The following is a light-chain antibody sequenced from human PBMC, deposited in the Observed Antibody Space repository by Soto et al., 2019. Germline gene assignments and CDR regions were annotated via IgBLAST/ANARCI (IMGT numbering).Light chain of an antibody. V-gene: IGLV2-14*01. Sequence: QSVLTQPASVSGSPGQSITISCSGTTNDIGGYNYVSWYQHHPGKVPKVIIYEVRNRPSGVSNRFSGSKSGNTASLTISGLQAEDEADYYCCSYTISATLGFGGGTQLTVL. CDR2: EVR. CDR1: TNDIGGYNY. CDR3: CSYTISATLG. J-gene: IGLJ3*02.